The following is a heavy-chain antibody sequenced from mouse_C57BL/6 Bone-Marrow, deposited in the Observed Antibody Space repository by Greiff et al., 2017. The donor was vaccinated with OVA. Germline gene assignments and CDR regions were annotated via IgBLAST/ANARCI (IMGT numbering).Heavy chain of an antibody. CDR2: IYPRSGNT. CDR3: DYYGSSYHWYFDV. D-gene: IGHD1-1*01. J-gene: IGHJ1*03. V-gene: IGHV1-81*01. Sequence: LVESGAELARPGASVKLSCKASGYTFTSYGISWVKQRTGQGLEWIGEIYPRSGNTYYNEKFKGKATLTADKSSSTAYMELRSLTSEDSAVYFCDYYGSSYHWYFDVWGTGTTVTVSS. CDR1: GYTFTSYG.